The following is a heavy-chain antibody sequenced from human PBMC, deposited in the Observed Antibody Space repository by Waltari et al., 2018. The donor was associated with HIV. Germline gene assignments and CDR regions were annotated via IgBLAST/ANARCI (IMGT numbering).Heavy chain of an antibody. J-gene: IGHJ3*02. V-gene: IGHV1-2*06. CDR1: GYTFTCYY. Sequence: QVQLVPSGAEVKKPGASVKVSCKASGYTFTCYYMHWVRHAPGQGLEWMGRINPNSGGTNYAQKFQGRVTMTRETSISTAYMELSRLRSDDTAVYYCARPFYCGGDCNGAFDIWGQGTMVTVSS. D-gene: IGHD2-21*02. CDR2: INPNSGGT. CDR3: ARPFYCGGDCNGAFDI.